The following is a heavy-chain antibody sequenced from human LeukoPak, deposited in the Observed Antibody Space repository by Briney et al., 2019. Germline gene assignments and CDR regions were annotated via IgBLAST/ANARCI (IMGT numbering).Heavy chain of an antibody. J-gene: IGHJ4*02. CDR2: ISAYNGNT. D-gene: IGHD3-22*01. Sequence: EASVKVSCKASGYTFTSYGISWVRQAPGQGLEWMGWISAYNGNTNYAQKLQGRVTMTTDTSTSTAYMELRSLRSDDTAVYYCARDRDSTYYDSSGLLWNWGQGTLVTVSS. CDR3: ARDRDSTYYDSSGLLWN. CDR1: GYTFTSYG. V-gene: IGHV1-18*01.